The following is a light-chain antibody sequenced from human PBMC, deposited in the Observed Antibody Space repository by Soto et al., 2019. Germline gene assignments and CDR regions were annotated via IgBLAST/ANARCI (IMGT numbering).Light chain of an antibody. J-gene: IGLJ1*01. CDR2: DVT. V-gene: IGLV2-14*01. CDR3: SSDTSSSNYV. Sequence: QSALTQPASVSGSPGQSITISCTGTSSDVGGYNYVSWYQQHPGKAPKLMIYDVTHRPSVVSGRFSGSKSGNTASLTSSGLQEEDEAYYYGSSDTSSSNYVFGTGTKLTVL. CDR1: SSDVGGYNY.